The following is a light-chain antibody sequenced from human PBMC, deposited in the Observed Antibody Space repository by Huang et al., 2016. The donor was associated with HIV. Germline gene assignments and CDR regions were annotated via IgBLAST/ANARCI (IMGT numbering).Light chain of an antibody. CDR1: QSGRES. Sequence: EIVLTQSPATLSLSPGERATLACRASQSGRESLAWSQHKPGQAPRLLIYEASQRATGIPDRFSGSGSGTDFTLTISSLEPEDFAVYYCQERGNWPRFSFGPGTKVDIK. J-gene: IGKJ3*01. V-gene: IGKV3-11*01. CDR2: EAS. CDR3: QERGNWPRFS.